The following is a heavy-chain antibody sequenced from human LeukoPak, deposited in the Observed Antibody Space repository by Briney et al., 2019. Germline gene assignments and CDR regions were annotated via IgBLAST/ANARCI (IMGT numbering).Heavy chain of an antibody. Sequence: SETLSLTCAVYGGSFSGYYWSWIRQPPGKGLEWIGEINHSGSTNYNPSLKSRATISVDTSKNQFSLKLSSVTAADTAVYYCARGATVSYHYYYYYMDVWGKGTTVTVSS. V-gene: IGHV4-34*01. J-gene: IGHJ6*03. CDR3: ARGATVSYHYYYYYMDV. D-gene: IGHD4-17*01. CDR2: INHSGST. CDR1: GGSFSGYY.